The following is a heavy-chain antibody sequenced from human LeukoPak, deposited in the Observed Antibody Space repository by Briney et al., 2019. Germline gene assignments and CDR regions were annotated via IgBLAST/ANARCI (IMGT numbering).Heavy chain of an antibody. D-gene: IGHD3-22*01. V-gene: IGHV1-2*02. CDR1: GYTFTGYY. CDR2: INPNSGGT. CDR3: VRLYYYDSSGSRGFDY. Sequence: ASVKVSCKASGYTFTGYYMHWVRQAPGQGLERMGWINPNSGGTNYAQKFQGRVTMTRDTSISTAYMELSRLRSDDTAVYYCVRLYYYDSSGSRGFDYWGQGTLVTVSS. J-gene: IGHJ4*02.